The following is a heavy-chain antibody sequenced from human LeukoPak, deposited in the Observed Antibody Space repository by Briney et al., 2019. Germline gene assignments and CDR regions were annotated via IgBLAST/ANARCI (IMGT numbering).Heavy chain of an antibody. V-gene: IGHV4-4*09. Sequence: SETLSLTCTVSGGSISSYYWSWIRQPPGKGLEWIGYIYTSGSTNYNPSLKSRVTISVDTSKNQFSLKPSSVTAADTAVYYCARHTYYQAFDIWGQGTMVTVSS. J-gene: IGHJ3*02. CDR3: ARHTYYQAFDI. D-gene: IGHD2/OR15-2a*01. CDR1: GGSISSYY. CDR2: IYTSGST.